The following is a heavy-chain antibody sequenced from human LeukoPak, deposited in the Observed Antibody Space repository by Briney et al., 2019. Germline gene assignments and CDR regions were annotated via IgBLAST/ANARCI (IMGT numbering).Heavy chain of an antibody. CDR1: GFTFNNYA. CDR3: AKGQAYHYGGSIDY. D-gene: IGHD4/OR15-4a*01. CDR2: INGGTGSS. J-gene: IGHJ4*02. Sequence: GGSLRLSCAASGFTFNNYAMTWVRQAPGKGLEWVSLINGGTGSSYYTDSVKGRFTVSRDNSKNTLYLQMNSLRDEDTAVYYCAKGQAYHYGGSIDYWGQGTLVSVSS. V-gene: IGHV3-23*01.